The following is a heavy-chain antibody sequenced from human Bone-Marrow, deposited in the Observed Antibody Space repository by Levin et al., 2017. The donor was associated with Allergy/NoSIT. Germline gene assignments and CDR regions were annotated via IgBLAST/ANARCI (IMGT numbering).Heavy chain of an antibody. V-gene: IGHV1-2*02. CDR1: GYTFTGYY. J-gene: IGHJ4*02. Sequence: GGSLRLSCKASGYTFTGYYMHWVRQAPGQGLEWMGWINPNSGGTNYAQKFQGRVTMTRDTSISTAYMELSRLRSDDTAVYYCATWGGGYDFFDYWGQGTLVTVSS. CDR3: ATWGGGYDFFDY. CDR2: INPNSGGT. D-gene: IGHD5-12*01.